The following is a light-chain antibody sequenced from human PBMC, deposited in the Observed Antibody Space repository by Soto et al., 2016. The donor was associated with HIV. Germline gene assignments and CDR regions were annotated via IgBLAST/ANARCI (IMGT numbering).Light chain of an antibody. CDR1: NIGSQT. CDR3: QVWDGNTDHRA. Sequence: SFALTQSPSVSVAPGKTARITCEGNNIGSQTVHWYQQKTGQAPVLVIYDDSDRPSGIPDRFSGSSSGNTATLTISRAEVGDEADYYCQVWDGNTDHRAFGGGTELTVL. V-gene: IGLV3-21*04. CDR2: DDS. J-gene: IGLJ3*02.